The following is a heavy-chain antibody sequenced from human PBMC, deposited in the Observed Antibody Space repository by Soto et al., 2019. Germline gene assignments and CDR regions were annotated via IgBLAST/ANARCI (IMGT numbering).Heavy chain of an antibody. D-gene: IGHD3-3*01. Sequence: QVQLVESGGGVVQPGRSLRLSCAASGFTFSSDGMHWVRQAPGKGLEWVAVIWYDGSNKYYADSVKGRFTISRDNSKNTLYLQMNSLRAEDTAVYYCARVKGGGFWSGYYTDWGQGTLVTVSS. J-gene: IGHJ4*02. CDR1: GFTFSSDG. CDR2: IWYDGSNK. CDR3: ARVKGGGFWSGYYTD. V-gene: IGHV3-33*01.